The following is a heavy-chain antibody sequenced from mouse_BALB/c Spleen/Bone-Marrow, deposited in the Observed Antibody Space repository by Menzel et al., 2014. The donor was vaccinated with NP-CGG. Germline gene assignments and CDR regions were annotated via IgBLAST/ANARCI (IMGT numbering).Heavy chain of an antibody. CDR2: INSNGGSP. CDR3: ARDSNDY. CDR1: GFTFSSYG. Sequence: EVQRVESGGGLVQPGGSLKLSCAASGFTFSSYGMSWVRQTPDKRLELFATINSNGGSPYYPDSAKGRFPISRDNAKNTRCLKMSSLKSEDTAMYYCARDSNDYWGQGTTLTVSS. J-gene: IGHJ2*01. V-gene: IGHV5-6-3*01.